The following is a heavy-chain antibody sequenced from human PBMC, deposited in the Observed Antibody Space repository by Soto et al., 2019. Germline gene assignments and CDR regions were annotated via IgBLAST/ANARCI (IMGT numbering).Heavy chain of an antibody. J-gene: IGHJ5*02. Sequence: ASVKVSCKASGYTFTSYAMHWVRQAPGQRLEWMGWINAGNGNTKYSQKFQGGVTITRDTSASTAYMELSSLRSEDTAVYYCARETKDYGEYVGWFDPWGQGTLVTVSS. CDR1: GYTFTSYA. D-gene: IGHD4-17*01. V-gene: IGHV1-3*01. CDR3: ARETKDYGEYVGWFDP. CDR2: INAGNGNT.